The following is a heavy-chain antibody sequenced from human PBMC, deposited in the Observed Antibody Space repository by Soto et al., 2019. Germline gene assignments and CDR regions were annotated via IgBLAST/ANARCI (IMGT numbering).Heavy chain of an antibody. Sequence: QVQLQESGPGLVKPSETLSLTCTVSGGSVSSGSYYWSWIRQPPGKGLEWIGYIYYSGSTNYNPSLKSRVTIAVDTSKNPFSLSRSYVTAADTAVYYCAREWPEGVVTYFDYCGQGNLVTVAS. CDR3: AREWPEGVVTYFDY. CDR2: IYYSGST. CDR1: GGSVSSGSYY. J-gene: IGHJ4*02. V-gene: IGHV4-61*01. D-gene: IGHD2-15*01.